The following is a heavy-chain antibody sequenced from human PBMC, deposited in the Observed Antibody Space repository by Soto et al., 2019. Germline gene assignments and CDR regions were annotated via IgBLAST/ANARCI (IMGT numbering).Heavy chain of an antibody. J-gene: IGHJ4*01. Sequence: QITLKESGPTLVKPTQTLTLTCTFSGFSLTSSGVGVGWIRQPPGKALEWLGIIYWDEDKRYSPSLKSRLTITKDTSKNQVVRKMTSMDPVDTATYYCGHSGGYRIIDYWGQGILVTVSS. V-gene: IGHV2-5*02. CDR2: IYWDEDK. CDR1: GFSLTSSGVG. D-gene: IGHD2-15*01. CDR3: GHSGGYRIIDY.